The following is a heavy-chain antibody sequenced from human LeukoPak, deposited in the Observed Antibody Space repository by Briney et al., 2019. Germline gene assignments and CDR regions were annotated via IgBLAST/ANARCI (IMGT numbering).Heavy chain of an antibody. CDR2: IYYSGST. CDR3: ARGQEWLSNWFDP. D-gene: IGHD3-3*01. J-gene: IGHJ5*02. CDR1: GGSISSYY. V-gene: IGHV4-59*01. Sequence: SETLSLTCTVSGGSISSYYWSRIRQPPGKGLEWIGYIYYSGSTNYNPSLQSRVTISVDTSKNQFSLKLSSVTAADTAVYYCARGQEWLSNWFDPWGQGTLVTVSS.